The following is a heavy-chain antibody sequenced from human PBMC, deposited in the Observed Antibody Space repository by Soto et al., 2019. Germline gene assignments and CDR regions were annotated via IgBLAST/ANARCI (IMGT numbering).Heavy chain of an antibody. V-gene: IGHV5-10-1*01. D-gene: IGHD6-13*01. CDR2: IDPSDSYT. Sequence: PGESLKISCKGSGYSFTSYWISWVRQMPGKGLEWMGRIDPSDSYTNYSPSFQGHVTISADKSISTAYLQWSSLKASDTAMYYCARLGAADANVGYNWFDPWGQGTLVTVSS. J-gene: IGHJ5*02. CDR1: GYSFTSYW. CDR3: ARLGAADANVGYNWFDP.